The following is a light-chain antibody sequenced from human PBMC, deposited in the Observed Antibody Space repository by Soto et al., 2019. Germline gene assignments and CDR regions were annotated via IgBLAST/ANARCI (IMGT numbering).Light chain of an antibody. Sequence: AIRMTQSPSSLSASTGDRVTITCRASQSLSNYLAWYQQKPGRAPKLLIYAASTLQSGVPSRFSGSGSGTDFALTIGCLQSEDFATYYCQQYYSYPPTFGQGTKVEIK. CDR1: QSLSNY. V-gene: IGKV1-8*01. J-gene: IGKJ1*01. CDR2: AAS. CDR3: QQYYSYPPT.